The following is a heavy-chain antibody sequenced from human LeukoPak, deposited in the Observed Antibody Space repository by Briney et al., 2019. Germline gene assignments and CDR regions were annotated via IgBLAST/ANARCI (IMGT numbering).Heavy chain of an antibody. V-gene: IGHV4-39*07. CDR3: ARVGWYYLDY. CDR1: GGSISSGSYY. J-gene: IGHJ4*02. Sequence: SETLSLTCTVSGGSISSGSYYWSWIRQPPGKGLEWIGEINHSGSTNYNPSLKSRVTISVDTSKNQFSLKLSSVTAADTAVYYCARVGWYYLDYWGQGALVTVSS. CDR2: INHSGST.